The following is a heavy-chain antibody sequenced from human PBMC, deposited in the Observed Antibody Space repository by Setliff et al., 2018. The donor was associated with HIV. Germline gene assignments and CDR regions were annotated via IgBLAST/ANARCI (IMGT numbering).Heavy chain of an antibody. V-gene: IGHV1-46*01. CDR3: ASTNSRESRPLRRYYYYYYYMDV. CDR2: INPSSGST. CDR1: GYTFTSYY. D-gene: IGHD3-10*01. J-gene: IGHJ6*03. Sequence: ASVKVSCKASGYTFTSYYMHWVRQAPGQGLEWMGIINPSSGSTTYAQKFQGRVTMTRDTSTSTAYMELSSLRSEDTAVYYCASTNSRESRPLRRYYYYYYYMDVWGKGTTVTVSS.